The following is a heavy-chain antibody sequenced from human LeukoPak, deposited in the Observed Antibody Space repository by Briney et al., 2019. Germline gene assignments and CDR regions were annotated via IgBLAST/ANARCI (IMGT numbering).Heavy chain of an antibody. Sequence: PGGSLRLSCAASGFSFSSYGMYWVRQAPGKGLEWVAFIRYDGSNKYYADSVKDRFTISRDNSENTLYLQMNSLRAEDTAVYYCARDVSMVRGIDYWGQGTLVTVSS. D-gene: IGHD3-10*01. V-gene: IGHV3-30*02. CDR3: ARDVSMVRGIDY. CDR2: IRYDGSNK. CDR1: GFSFSSYG. J-gene: IGHJ4*02.